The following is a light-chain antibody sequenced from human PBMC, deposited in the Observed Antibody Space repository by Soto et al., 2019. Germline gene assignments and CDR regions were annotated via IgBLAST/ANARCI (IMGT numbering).Light chain of an antibody. Sequence: QSVLTQPPSASGTPGQRVTISCSGSSPNIGSNTVNWYRQFPGTAPQLLIYTNNQRPSGVPDRFSGSKSGTSASLAISRVQSEDEADYYCAAWDDSLSGVVFGGGTKLTVL. J-gene: IGLJ2*01. CDR3: AAWDDSLSGVV. V-gene: IGLV1-44*01. CDR2: TNN. CDR1: SPNIGSNT.